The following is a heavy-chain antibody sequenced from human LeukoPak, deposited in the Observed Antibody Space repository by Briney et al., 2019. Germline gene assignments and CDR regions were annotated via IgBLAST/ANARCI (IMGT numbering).Heavy chain of an antibody. CDR1: GYSITSGYN. CDR2: IYHSGSA. V-gene: IGHV4-38-2*02. Sequence: SETLSLTCTVSGYSITSGYNWAWIRQPPGKVLEWIGSIYHSGSAYYNPSLKSRVTISVDTSKNQFSLKLSSVAAADTAVYYCVRYCSSTTCYTRAVDYWGQGTLVTVSS. J-gene: IGHJ4*02. D-gene: IGHD2-2*02. CDR3: VRYCSSTTCYTRAVDY.